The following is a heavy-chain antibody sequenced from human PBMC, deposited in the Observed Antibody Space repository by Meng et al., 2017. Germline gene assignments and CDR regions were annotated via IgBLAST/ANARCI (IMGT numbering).Heavy chain of an antibody. Sequence: GAGMVKPSQTLYLIWSISGDSVSSNSAAWNWIRQSPSRGLEWLGRAYYRSKWYHDYAESVKSRISIDPDTSKNQFSLQLRSVTPEDSAVYYCARGSYSFDSWGQRTLVTVSS. CDR2: AYYRSKWYH. CDR1: GDSVSSNSAA. D-gene: IGHD1-26*01. J-gene: IGHJ4*02. CDR3: ARGSYSFDS. V-gene: IGHV6-1*01.